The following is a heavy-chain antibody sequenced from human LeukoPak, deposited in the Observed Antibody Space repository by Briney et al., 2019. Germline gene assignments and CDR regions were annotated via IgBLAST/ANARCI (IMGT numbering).Heavy chain of an antibody. CDR1: RFTFSSYA. J-gene: IGHJ4*02. CDR3: AKPSSGWYFDPFDY. Sequence: PGGSLRLSCAVSRFTFSSYAMSWVRQAPGKGLEWVSSISGSGHSTYYADAVNGRFTISRDNSKNTLYLQMNSLRAEDTAVYYCAKPSSGWYFDPFDYWGQGTLVTVSS. V-gene: IGHV3-23*01. D-gene: IGHD6-19*01. CDR2: ISGSGHST.